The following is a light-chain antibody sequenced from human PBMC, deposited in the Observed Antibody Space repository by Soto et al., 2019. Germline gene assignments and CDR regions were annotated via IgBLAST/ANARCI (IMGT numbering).Light chain of an antibody. J-gene: IGKJ1*01. CDR2: DAS. CDR1: QSVSGW. Sequence: DIQMTHSPSTLSASVGAAVTVTARAGQSVSGWLAWYQQKPGEAPKLLIYDASALPRGVPSRFSGSGSGTEFTLTISSLQPDDFATYYCQHYNSYSEAFGQGTKVDIK. V-gene: IGKV1-5*01. CDR3: QHYNSYSEA.